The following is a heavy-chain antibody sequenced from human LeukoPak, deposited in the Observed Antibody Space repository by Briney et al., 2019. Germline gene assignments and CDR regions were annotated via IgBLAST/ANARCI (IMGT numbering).Heavy chain of an antibody. V-gene: IGHV3-23*01. CDR2: ISGSGGST. Sequence: GGSLRLSCAASGFTFSSYAMSWVRQAPGKGLEWVSAISGSGGSTYYADSVKGRFTISRDNSKNTLYLQMNSLRGEDTAVYYCAKAKVLWFGEYVDYWGQGTLVTVSS. CDR1: GFTFSSYA. CDR3: AKAKVLWFGEYVDY. J-gene: IGHJ4*02. D-gene: IGHD3-10*01.